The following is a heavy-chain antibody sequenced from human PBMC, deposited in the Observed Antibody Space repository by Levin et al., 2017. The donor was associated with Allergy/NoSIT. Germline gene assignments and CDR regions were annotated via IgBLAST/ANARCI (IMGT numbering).Heavy chain of an antibody. CDR3: AKGGVAVAAHP. V-gene: IGHV3-23*01. D-gene: IGHD6-19*01. Sequence: GGSLRLSCAASGFTFSSYAMTWVRQAPGKGPEWVATITGGGGNTYYADSVKGRFTISRDNSNNTLFLQMDTLRGEDTALYHCAKGGVAVAAHPWGRGTQVTVSS. CDR1: GFTFSSYA. J-gene: IGHJ5*02. CDR2: ITGGGGNT.